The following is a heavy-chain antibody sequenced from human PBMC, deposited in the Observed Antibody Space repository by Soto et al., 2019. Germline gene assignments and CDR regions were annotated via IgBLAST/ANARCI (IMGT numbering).Heavy chain of an antibody. CDR1: GGTFSSYT. Sequence: QVQLVQSGAEVKKPGSSVKVSCKASGGTFSSYTISWVRQAPGQGLEWMGRIIPILGITHYAQKFQGRVTITAEKTTSTAYMELSSLRSEDTAVYYCATRRGDGYNDYGGQGTLVTVSS. CDR3: ATRRGDGYNDY. J-gene: IGHJ4*02. CDR2: IIPILGIT. V-gene: IGHV1-69*02. D-gene: IGHD3-10*01.